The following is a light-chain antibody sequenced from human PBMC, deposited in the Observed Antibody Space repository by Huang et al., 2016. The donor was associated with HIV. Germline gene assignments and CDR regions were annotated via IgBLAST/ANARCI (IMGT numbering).Light chain of an antibody. CDR2: KAS. J-gene: IGKJ4*01. V-gene: IGKV1-5*03. CDR1: QNSNYW. CDR3: QQYNTNFT. Sequence: DIQMTQSLSTLSASVGDRVTITCRASQNSNYWLAWYQRKPGKAPRLLIYKASNLEIGVPSRFSVSGSVTEFTLTITSLQAGDFATYFCQQYNTNFTVGGGTRV.